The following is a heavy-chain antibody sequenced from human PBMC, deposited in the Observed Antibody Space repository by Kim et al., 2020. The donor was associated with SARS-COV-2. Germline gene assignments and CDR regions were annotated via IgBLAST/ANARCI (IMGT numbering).Heavy chain of an antibody. Sequence: GESLKISCKGSGYSFTSYWIGWVRQMPGKGLEWMGIIYPGDSDTRYSPSFQGQVTISADKSISTAYLQWSSLKASDTAMYYCARRGPGYSYGSRHFDYWGQGNLVTVSS. J-gene: IGHJ4*02. CDR3: ARRGPGYSYGSRHFDY. V-gene: IGHV5-51*01. D-gene: IGHD5-18*01. CDR1: GYSFTSYW. CDR2: IYPGDSDT.